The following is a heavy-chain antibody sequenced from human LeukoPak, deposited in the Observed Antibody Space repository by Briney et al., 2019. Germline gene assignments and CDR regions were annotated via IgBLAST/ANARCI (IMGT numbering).Heavy chain of an antibody. V-gene: IGHV4-30-2*01. CDR1: GGSISSGGYS. CDR3: ARDHRSLFDF. J-gene: IGHJ4*02. CDR2: IYHSGST. D-gene: IGHD1-26*01. Sequence: PSQTLSLTCAVSGGSISSGGYSWSWIRQPPGKGLEWIGYIYHSGSTYYNPSLKSRVTIKIDTSKSQFSLTLTSVTAADTAVYYCARDHRSLFDFWGQGRLVTVSS.